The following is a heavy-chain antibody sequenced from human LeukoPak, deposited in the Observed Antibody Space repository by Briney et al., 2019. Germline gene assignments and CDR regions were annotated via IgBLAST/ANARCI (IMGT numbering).Heavy chain of an antibody. V-gene: IGHV3-74*01. J-gene: IGHJ4*02. CDR1: GFTFSSCW. D-gene: IGHD4-23*01. CDR2: IKSDGSST. Sequence: GGSLRLSCAASGFTFSSCWMHWVRQAPGKGLVWVSDIKSDGSSTSYADSVKGRFTVSRDNAKNTLYLQMNGLRAEDTAVYYCARVDGGNTAYNYWGQGTLVTVSS. CDR3: ARVDGGNTAYNY.